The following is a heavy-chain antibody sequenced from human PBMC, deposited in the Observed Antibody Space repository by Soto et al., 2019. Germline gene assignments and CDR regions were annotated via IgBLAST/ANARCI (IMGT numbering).Heavy chain of an antibody. Sequence: PSETLSLSCTVPGGSIRRGGYYWSWILQPPGKRLEWIATFYYSEYTYYNPSLKSRVTIFVDTSKNQFSLKLSSVTAADTAVSYCAIIGCSATALYYFDYRSQGT. CDR1: GGSIRRGGYY. CDR3: AIIGCSATALYYFDY. V-gene: IGHV4-39*01. CDR2: FYYSEYT. D-gene: IGHD3-10*02. J-gene: IGHJ4*02.